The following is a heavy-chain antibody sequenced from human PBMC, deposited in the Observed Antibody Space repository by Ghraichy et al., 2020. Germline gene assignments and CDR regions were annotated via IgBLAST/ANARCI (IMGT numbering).Heavy chain of an antibody. CDR1: GDSVSSDTAA. Sequence: SETLSLTCAISGDSVSSDTAAWNWIRQSPSRGLEWLGRTYFQTNWVGDYAVSVISRITIKAETSKNQFSLQLNSVTPEDSAKYLCARSNYWYFVIDGWGKGNAV. D-gene: IGHD4-11*01. J-gene: IGHJ6*03. CDR2: TYFQTNWVG. CDR3: ARSNYWYFVIDG. V-gene: IGHV6-1*01.